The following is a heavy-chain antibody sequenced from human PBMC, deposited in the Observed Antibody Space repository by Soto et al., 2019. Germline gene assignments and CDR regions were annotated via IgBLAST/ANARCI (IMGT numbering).Heavy chain of an antibody. J-gene: IGHJ4*01. CDR2: ISGSGGTT. V-gene: IGHV3-23*01. CDR3: AKAEMAKSFDY. D-gene: IGHD5-12*01. CDR1: GFTFSSYA. Sequence: GGSLRLSCAASGFTFSSYAMSWVRQAPGKGVEWVSAISGSGGTTYYADSVKGRFTISRDNSKNTLYLQMNSLRAEDTALYYCAKAEMAKSFDYWGHGILVTVSS.